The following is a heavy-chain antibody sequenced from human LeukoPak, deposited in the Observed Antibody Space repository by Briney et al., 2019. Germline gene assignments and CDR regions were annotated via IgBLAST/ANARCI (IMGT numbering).Heavy chain of an antibody. CDR3: ARVSDYGDYGEYYFDY. Sequence: GGSLRLSCAASGFTFSSYAMSWVRQAPGKGLEWVSSISSSSSYIYYADSVKGRFTISRDNAKNSLYLQMNSLRAEDTAVYYCARVSDYGDYGEYYFDYWGQGTLVTVSS. J-gene: IGHJ4*02. V-gene: IGHV3-21*01. D-gene: IGHD4-17*01. CDR2: ISSSSSYI. CDR1: GFTFSSYA.